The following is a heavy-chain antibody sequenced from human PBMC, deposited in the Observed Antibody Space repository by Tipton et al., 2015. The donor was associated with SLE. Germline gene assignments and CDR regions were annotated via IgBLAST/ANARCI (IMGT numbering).Heavy chain of an antibody. Sequence: TLSLTCAVYGGSFNGYYWSWIRQPPGKGLEWIGEINHSGGTNYNPSLKSRVTISVDTSKNQFSLKLSSVTAADTAVYYCARRLYSSSFDYWGQGTLVTVSS. V-gene: IGHV4-34*01. CDR2: INHSGGT. D-gene: IGHD6-6*01. J-gene: IGHJ4*02. CDR3: ARRLYSSSFDY. CDR1: GGSFNGYY.